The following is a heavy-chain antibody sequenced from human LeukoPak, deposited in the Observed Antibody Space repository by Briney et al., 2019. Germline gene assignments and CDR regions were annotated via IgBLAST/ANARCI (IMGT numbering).Heavy chain of an antibody. CDR1: GYTFIGYY. Sequence: ASVKVSCKASGYTFIGYYIHWVRQAPGQGLEWMGSVNPNSGVTDYAQKFQGRITMTRDTSISTAYMELRSLRSDDTAVYYCARVPPLRYFDWLMPLDYWGQGTLVTVSS. V-gene: IGHV1-2*02. CDR2: VNPNSGVT. CDR3: ARVPPLRYFDWLMPLDY. J-gene: IGHJ4*02. D-gene: IGHD3-9*01.